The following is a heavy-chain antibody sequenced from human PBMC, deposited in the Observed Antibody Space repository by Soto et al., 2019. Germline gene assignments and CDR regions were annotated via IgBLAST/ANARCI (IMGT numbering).Heavy chain of an antibody. Sequence: SDTLCLTCAVYGGSFSGYYWSWIRQPPGKGLEWIGEINHSGSTNYNPSLKSRVTISVDTSKNQFSLKLSSVTAADTAVYYCARGIQGYDFWSGYLRWFDPGAREPWSPSPQ. D-gene: IGHD3-3*01. CDR1: GGSFSGYY. V-gene: IGHV4-34*01. CDR3: ARGIQGYDFWSGYLRWFDP. J-gene: IGHJ5*02. CDR2: INHSGST.